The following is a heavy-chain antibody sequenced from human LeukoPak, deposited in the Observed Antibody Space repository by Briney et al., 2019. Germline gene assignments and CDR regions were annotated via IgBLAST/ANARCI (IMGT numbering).Heavy chain of an antibody. CDR1: GFTFSSYA. V-gene: IGHV3-30-3*01. CDR3: AKGFPYSSSGDWFDP. D-gene: IGHD6-13*01. CDR2: ISYDGSNK. Sequence: GGSLRLSCAASGFTFSSYAMHWVRQAPGKGLEWVAVISYDGSNKYYADSVKGRFTISRDNSKNTLYLQMNSLRAEDTAVYYCAKGFPYSSSGDWFDPWGQGTLVTVSS. J-gene: IGHJ5*02.